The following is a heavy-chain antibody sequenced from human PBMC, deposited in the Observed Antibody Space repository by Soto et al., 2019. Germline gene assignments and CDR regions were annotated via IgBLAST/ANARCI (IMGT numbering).Heavy chain of an antibody. CDR3: ARRGRSRGYNHVFDY. D-gene: IGHD5-12*01. Sequence: QLQLQESGPGLVKPSETLSLTCTVSGGSISSSSYYWGWIRQPPGKGLEWIGSIYYSGSTYYNPSLKSRVTISVDTSKNQFSLKLSSVTAADTAVYYCARRGRSRGYNHVFDYWGQGTLVTVSS. V-gene: IGHV4-39*01. CDR2: IYYSGST. J-gene: IGHJ4*02. CDR1: GGSISSSSYY.